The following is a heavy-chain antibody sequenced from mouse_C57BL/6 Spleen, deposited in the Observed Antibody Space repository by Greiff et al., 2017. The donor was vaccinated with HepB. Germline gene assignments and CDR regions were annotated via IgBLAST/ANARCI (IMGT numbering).Heavy chain of an antibody. V-gene: IGHV5-16*01. Sequence: EVKLVESEGGLVQPGSSMKLSCTASGFTFSDYYMAWVRQVPEKGLEWVANINYDGSSTYYLDSLKSRFIISRDNAKNILYLQMSSLKSEDTATYYCARDKAIYYDYDEDWYFDVWGTGTTVTVSS. CDR2: INYDGSST. CDR1: GFTFSDYY. D-gene: IGHD2-4*01. J-gene: IGHJ1*03. CDR3: ARDKAIYYDYDEDWYFDV.